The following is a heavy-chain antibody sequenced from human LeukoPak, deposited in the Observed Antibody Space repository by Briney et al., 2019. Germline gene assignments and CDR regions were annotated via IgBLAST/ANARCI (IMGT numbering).Heavy chain of an antibody. CDR2: INPNSGGT. CDR1: GYTFTGYY. V-gene: IGHV1-2*02. D-gene: IGHD5-18*01. J-gene: IGHJ5*02. CDR3: ATLYTAIRNWFDP. Sequence: ASVKVSCKASGYTFTGYYMHWARQAPGQGLEWMGWINPNSGGTNYAQKFQGRVTMTRDTSISIAYMELSRLRSDDTAVYYCATLYTAIRNWFDPWGQGTLVTVSS.